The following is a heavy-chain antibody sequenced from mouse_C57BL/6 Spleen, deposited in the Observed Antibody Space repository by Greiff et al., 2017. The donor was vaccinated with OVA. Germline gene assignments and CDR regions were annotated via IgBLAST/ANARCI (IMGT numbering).Heavy chain of an antibody. CDR1: GFTFSSYA. Sequence: EVQLVESGGGLVKPGGSLKLSCAASGFTFSSYAMSWVRQTPEKRLEWVATISDGGSYTYYPDNVKGRFTISRDNAKNNLYLQMSHLKSEDTAMYYCARENGGTGGFAYWGQGTLVTVSA. D-gene: IGHD3-3*01. V-gene: IGHV5-4*01. J-gene: IGHJ3*01. CDR2: ISDGGSYT. CDR3: ARENGGTGGFAY.